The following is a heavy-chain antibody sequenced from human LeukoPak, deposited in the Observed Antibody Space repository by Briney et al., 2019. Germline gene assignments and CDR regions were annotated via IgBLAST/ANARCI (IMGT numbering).Heavy chain of an antibody. CDR1: GFTFSNAW. V-gene: IGHV3-48*04. CDR2: ISSSGNTI. CDR3: ARVDYYDSSGPY. D-gene: IGHD3-22*01. Sequence: GGSLRLSCAASGFTFSNAWMNWVRQAPGKGLEWVSYISSSGNTISYADSVKGRFTISRDNAKNSLYLQMNSLRAEDTAVYYCARVDYYDSSGPYWGQGTLVTVSS. J-gene: IGHJ4*02.